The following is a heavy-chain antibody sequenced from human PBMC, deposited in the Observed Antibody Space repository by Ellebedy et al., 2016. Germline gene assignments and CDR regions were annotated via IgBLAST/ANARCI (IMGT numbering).Heavy chain of an antibody. CDR1: GFTFSDYY. Sequence: GGSLRLXXAASGFTFSDYYMSWIRQAPGKGLEWVSYISSSSSYTNYADSVKGRFTISRDNAKNSLYLQMNSLRAEDTAVYYCAREYDSGSLEAFDIWGQGTMVTVSS. J-gene: IGHJ3*02. V-gene: IGHV3-11*06. CDR3: AREYDSGSLEAFDI. CDR2: ISSSSSYT. D-gene: IGHD3-10*01.